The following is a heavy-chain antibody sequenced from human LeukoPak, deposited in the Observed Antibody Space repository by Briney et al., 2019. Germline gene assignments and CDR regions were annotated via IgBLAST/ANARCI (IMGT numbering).Heavy chain of an antibody. CDR2: NNPNSGGT. CDR3: ARGKRAVYFFGSGSYTEGNYGLDV. V-gene: IGHV1-2*02. J-gene: IGHJ6*04. D-gene: IGHD3-10*01. Sequence: GASVKVSCKASGYTFTGYYMHWVRQAPGQGLEWMGWNNPNSGGTNYAQKFQGRVTMTRDTSISTAYMELSRLRSDDTAVYYCARGKRAVYFFGSGSYTEGNYGLDVWGKGTTVTVSS. CDR1: GYTFTGYY.